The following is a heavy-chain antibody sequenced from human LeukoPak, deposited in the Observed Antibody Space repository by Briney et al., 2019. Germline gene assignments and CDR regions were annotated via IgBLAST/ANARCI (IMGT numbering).Heavy chain of an antibody. CDR2: ISWNSGSI. CDR3: GKGGIYGVSGDY. CDR1: GFTFDDYA. D-gene: IGHD4-17*01. V-gene: IGHV3-9*01. J-gene: IGHJ4*02. Sequence: GGSLRLSCAASGFTFDDYAMHWVRQAPGKGLEWVSGISWNSGSIGYADSVKGRFTISRDNAKNTLYLQMNSLRAEDTAVYYCGKGGIYGVSGDYWGQGTPVSVSS.